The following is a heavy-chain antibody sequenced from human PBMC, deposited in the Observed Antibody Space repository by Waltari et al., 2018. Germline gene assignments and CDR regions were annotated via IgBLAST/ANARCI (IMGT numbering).Heavy chain of an antibody. CDR3: ARDFTHCSGGSCYDAFDI. V-gene: IGHV1-69*05. Sequence: QVQLVQSGAEVKKPGSSVKVSCKASGGTFSSYAISLVRQAPGQGLEWMGGIIPIFGTANYAQKFQGRVTITTDESTSTAYMELSSLRSEDTAVYYCARDFTHCSGGSCYDAFDIWGQGTMVTVSS. D-gene: IGHD2-15*01. CDR1: GGTFSSYA. J-gene: IGHJ3*02. CDR2: IIPIFGTA.